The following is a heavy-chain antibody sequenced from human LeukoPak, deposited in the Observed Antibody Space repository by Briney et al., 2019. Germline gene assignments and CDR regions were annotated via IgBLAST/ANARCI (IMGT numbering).Heavy chain of an antibody. J-gene: IGHJ4*02. CDR2: IGSSNVYT. V-gene: IGHV3-11*06. CDR3: ARVYCSGGACNRYFFDF. D-gene: IGHD2-15*01. Sequence: LSLTCTVSGGSISSGGYYWSWIRQHPGKDLEWISKIGSSNVYTNYADSVKGRFTISRDNADNSLFLQMDSLRAEDTAVYYCARVYCSGGACNRYFFDFWGQGTLVTVSS. CDR1: GGSISSGGYY.